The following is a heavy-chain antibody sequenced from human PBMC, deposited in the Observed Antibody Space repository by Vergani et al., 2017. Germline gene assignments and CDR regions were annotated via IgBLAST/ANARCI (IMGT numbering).Heavy chain of an antibody. CDR3: ARVSGMEGMDV. J-gene: IGHJ6*02. Sequence: EVQLLESGGGSVQPGGSLRLSCAASGFTFNSYAMSWVRQAPGKGLEWVSSISSSSSYIYYADSVKGRFTISRDNAKNSLYLQMNSLRAEDTAVYYCARVSGMEGMDVWGQGTTVTVSS. CDR2: ISSSSSYI. V-gene: IGHV3-21*01. D-gene: IGHD1-26*01. CDR1: GFTFNSYA.